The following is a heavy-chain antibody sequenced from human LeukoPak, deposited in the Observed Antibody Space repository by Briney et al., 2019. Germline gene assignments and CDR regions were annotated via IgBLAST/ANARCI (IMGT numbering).Heavy chain of an antibody. D-gene: IGHD3-10*01. CDR2: INPNSGGT. CDR1: GYTFTGYY. CDR3: ARVRRFGELLGGFDY. Sequence: ASVKVSRKASGYTFTGYYMHWVRQAPGQGLEWMGWINPNSGGTNYAQKFQGRVTMTRDTSISTAYMELSRLRSDDTAVYYCARVRRFGELLGGFDYWGQGTLVAVSS. J-gene: IGHJ4*02. V-gene: IGHV1-2*02.